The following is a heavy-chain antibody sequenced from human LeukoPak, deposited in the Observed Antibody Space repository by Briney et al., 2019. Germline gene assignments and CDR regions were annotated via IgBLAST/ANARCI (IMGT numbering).Heavy chain of an antibody. Sequence: GGSLRLSCAASGFTFSSYAMSWVRQAPGKGLEWVSAISGYGSGTYYADSVKGRFTISRDNSKNMLFLQMNSLRAEDTAVYSCAKEVDVLTGYYFAYWGQGTLVTVSS. CDR2: ISGYGSGT. CDR3: AKEVDVLTGYYFAY. V-gene: IGHV3-23*01. D-gene: IGHD3-9*01. CDR1: GFTFSSYA. J-gene: IGHJ4*02.